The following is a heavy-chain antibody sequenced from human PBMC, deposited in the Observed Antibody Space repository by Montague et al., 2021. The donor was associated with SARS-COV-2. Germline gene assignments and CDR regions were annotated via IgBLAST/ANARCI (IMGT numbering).Heavy chain of an antibody. CDR3: ASSGRAVTTSPYYYGMDV. J-gene: IGHJ6*02. CDR2: IHYSGST. CDR1: GGSISSYY. V-gene: IGHV4-59*08. Sequence: SETLSLTCTVSGGSISSYYWSWIRQPPGKGLEWIGYIHYSGSTNCNPSLKSRVTTSVDTSKNQFSLKLSSVTAADTAVYYCASSGRAVTTSPYYYGMDVWGQGTLVTVSS. D-gene: IGHD3-10*01.